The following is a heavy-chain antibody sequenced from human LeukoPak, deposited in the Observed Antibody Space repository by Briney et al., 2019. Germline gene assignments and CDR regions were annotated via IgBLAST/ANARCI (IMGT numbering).Heavy chain of an antibody. Sequence: GGSLRLSCAASGFTFSGSAMHWVRQASGKGLEWVGRIRNKANSYATAYAASVKGRFTISRDDSKNTAYLQMNSLKTEDTAVYYCTSSPERPYYYYYGMDVWGQGTTVTVSS. D-gene: IGHD1-1*01. CDR2: IRNKANSYAT. CDR1: GFTFSGSA. J-gene: IGHJ6*02. V-gene: IGHV3-73*01. CDR3: TSSPERPYYYYYGMDV.